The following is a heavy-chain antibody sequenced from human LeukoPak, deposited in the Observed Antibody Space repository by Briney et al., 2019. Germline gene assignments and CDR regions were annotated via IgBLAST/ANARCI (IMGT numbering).Heavy chain of an antibody. J-gene: IGHJ4*02. Sequence: ASVKVSCKASGYTLTSYFIHWVRQAPGQGLEWMGWVNPKSGGTNYAQKFQGRVTMTRDTSISTAYMELSRLRSDDTAVYYCARGTSGWHGLPDFWGQGTLVTVSS. CDR2: VNPKSGGT. V-gene: IGHV1-2*02. CDR3: ARGTSGWHGLPDF. D-gene: IGHD6-19*01. CDR1: GYTLTSYF.